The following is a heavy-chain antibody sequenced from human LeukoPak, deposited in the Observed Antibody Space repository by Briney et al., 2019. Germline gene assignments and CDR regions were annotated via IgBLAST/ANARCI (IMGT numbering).Heavy chain of an antibody. CDR2: MNPNSGNT. V-gene: IGHV1-8*02. J-gene: IGHJ4*02. Sequence: ASVKVSCKASGGTFSSYAINWVRQATGQGLEWMGWMNPNSGNTGYAQKFQGRVAMTRNTSISTAYMELSSLRSEDTAVYYCATTVVTPGGGDYWGQGTLVTVSS. CDR1: GGTFSSYA. CDR3: ATTVVTPGGGDY. D-gene: IGHD4-23*01.